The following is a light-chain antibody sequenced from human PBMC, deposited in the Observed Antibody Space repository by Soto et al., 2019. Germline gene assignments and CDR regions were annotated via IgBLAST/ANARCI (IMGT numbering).Light chain of an antibody. V-gene: IGKV1-9*01. J-gene: IGKJ4*01. CDR1: QGISDY. CDR3: QQFNAYPLT. CDR2: GAS. Sequence: DIQLTQSPSFLSASVGDRVTISCRASQGISDYLAWYQQKPGKAPKLLIYGASTLQSGVPSRFSGSASETEFTLTMSSLQPEDFATYFCQQFNAYPLTFGGGTKLEIK.